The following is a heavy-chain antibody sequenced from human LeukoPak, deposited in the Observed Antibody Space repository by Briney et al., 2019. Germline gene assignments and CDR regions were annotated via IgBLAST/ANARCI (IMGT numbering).Heavy chain of an antibody. J-gene: IGHJ5*02. CDR2: ISDNGGRT. CDR3: AREYDSSWPS. Sequence: RAGGSLRLSCAASGLSFRTYAMSWVRQAPGKGLEWVSAISDNGGRTYYADSVKGRFTISRDNSKNTLFVQMNSLRAEDTGVYYCAREYDSSWPSWGQGTLVTVSS. D-gene: IGHD3-22*01. CDR1: GLSFRTYA. V-gene: IGHV3-23*01.